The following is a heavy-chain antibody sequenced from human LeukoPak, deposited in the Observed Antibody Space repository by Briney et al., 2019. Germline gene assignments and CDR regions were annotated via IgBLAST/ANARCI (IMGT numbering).Heavy chain of an antibody. J-gene: IGHJ4*02. CDR3: ARALVRSGSCYDFDF. CDR1: GGSISGYY. CDR2: ISSSGST. D-gene: IGHD1-26*01. V-gene: IGHV4-59*01. Sequence: SETLSLTCTFSGGSISGYYWNWIRQPPGKGLEWIGYISSSGSTNYNPSLKSRVTISLDTSKNQFSLNLNSVTAAGTAVYYCARALVRSGSCYDFDFWGQGTLVTVSS.